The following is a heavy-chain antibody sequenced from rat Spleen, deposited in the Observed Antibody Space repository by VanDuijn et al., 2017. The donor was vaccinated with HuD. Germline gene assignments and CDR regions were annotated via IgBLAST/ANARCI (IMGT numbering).Heavy chain of an antibody. V-gene: IGHV5-19*01. Sequence: EVQLVESGGGLVQPGRSLKLSCAASGFTFSNYGMHWIRQAPTKGLEWVASISPSGGSTYYRDSVKGRFTISRDNAKNTQYLQMDSLRSEDTATYYCARRTRVSHWYFDFWGPGTMVTVSS. J-gene: IGHJ1*01. CDR3: ARRTRVSHWYFDF. CDR2: ISPSGGST. D-gene: IGHD1-4*01. CDR1: GFTFSNYG.